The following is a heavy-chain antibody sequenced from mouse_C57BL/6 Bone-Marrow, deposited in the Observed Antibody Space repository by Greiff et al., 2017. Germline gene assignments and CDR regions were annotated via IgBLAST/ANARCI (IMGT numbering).Heavy chain of an antibody. J-gene: IGHJ4*01. CDR1: GYTFTSYW. D-gene: IGHD1-1*01. CDR2: IDPSDSYT. Sequence: QVQLQQPGAELVMPGASVKLSCKASGYTFTSYWMHWVKQRPGQGLEWIGEIDPSDSYTNYNQKFKGKSTLTVDKSSSKAFMQLSSLKSEDSAVYYCARDTVVAKYYAMDYWGQGTSVTVSS. CDR3: ARDTVVAKYYAMDY. V-gene: IGHV1-69*01.